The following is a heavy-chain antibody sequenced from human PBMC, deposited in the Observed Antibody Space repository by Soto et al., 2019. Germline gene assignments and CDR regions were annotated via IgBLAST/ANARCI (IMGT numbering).Heavy chain of an antibody. CDR3: ARARGVYEALFDY. Sequence: SETLSLTCTVSGGSISSYYWSWIRQPPGKGLEWIGYIYYSGSTNYNPSLKSRVTISVDTSKNQFSLKLSSVTAADTAVYYCARARGVYEALFDYWGLGNLVTVS. D-gene: IGHD5-12*01. J-gene: IGHJ4*02. CDR2: IYYSGST. V-gene: IGHV4-59*01. CDR1: GGSISSYY.